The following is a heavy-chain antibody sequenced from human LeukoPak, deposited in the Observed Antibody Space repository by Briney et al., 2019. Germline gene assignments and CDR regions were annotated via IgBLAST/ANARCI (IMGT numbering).Heavy chain of an antibody. D-gene: IGHD4-17*01. CDR1: GYTFTSYD. CDR3: ARGKISMTTVTHVWFLSGLLSMDYGMDV. V-gene: IGHV1-8*01. Sequence: PEGSVTVSCKASGYTFTSYDINWVRQAAGQGVEGMGWMNPNSGNTDYAQKFQGRVTLTRTPSISTAYMELSSLRSEDTAVYYCARGKISMTTVTHVWFLSGLLSMDYGMDVWGQGTTVTVSS. J-gene: IGHJ6*02. CDR2: MNPNSGNT.